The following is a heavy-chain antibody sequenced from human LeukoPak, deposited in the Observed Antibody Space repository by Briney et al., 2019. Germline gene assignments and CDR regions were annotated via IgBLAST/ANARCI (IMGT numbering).Heavy chain of an antibody. V-gene: IGHV1-2*02. D-gene: IGHD4-23*01. CDR3: ARWITTVVTHSYFDY. Sequence: ASVKVSCKASGYTFTGYYMHWVRQAPGQGLEWMGWINPNSGGTNYAQKFQGRVTMTRDTSISTAYMELSRLRSDDTAVYYCARWITTVVTHSYFDYWGQGTLVTVSS. CDR2: INPNSGGT. J-gene: IGHJ4*02. CDR1: GYTFTGYY.